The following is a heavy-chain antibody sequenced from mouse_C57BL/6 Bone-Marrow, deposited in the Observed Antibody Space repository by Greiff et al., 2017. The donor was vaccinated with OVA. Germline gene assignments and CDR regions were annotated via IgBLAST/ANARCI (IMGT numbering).Heavy chain of an antibody. CDR3: ARGGYDYWFAY. D-gene: IGHD2-4*01. J-gene: IGHJ3*01. Sequence: QVQLKESGAELVRPGASVKLSCKASGYTFTDYYINWVKQRPGQGLEWIARIYPGSGNPYYNEKFKGKATLTAEKSSSTAYMQLSSLTSEDSAVYFCARGGYDYWFAYWGQGTLVTVSA. V-gene: IGHV1-76*01. CDR2: IYPGSGNP. CDR1: GYTFTDYY.